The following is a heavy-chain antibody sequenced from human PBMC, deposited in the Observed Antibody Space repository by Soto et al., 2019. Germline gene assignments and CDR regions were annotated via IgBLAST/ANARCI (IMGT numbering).Heavy chain of an antibody. CDR1: GGSIRSGGYY. CDR2: IYYSGNT. D-gene: IGHD5-18*01. CDR3: ARDRLMATAGTARHYFGLDV. V-gene: IGHV4-31*03. Sequence: SETLSLTCTVSGGSIRSGGYYWSWVRQNPRRGLEWIGNIYYSGNTYYNPSLKGRLTISVDTSKNQFSLNLSSVTAADTAVYYCARDRLMATAGTARHYFGLDVWGQGTTVTVSS. J-gene: IGHJ6*02.